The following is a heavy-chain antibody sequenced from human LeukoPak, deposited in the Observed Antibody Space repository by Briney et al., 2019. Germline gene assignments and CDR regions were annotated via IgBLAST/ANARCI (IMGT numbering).Heavy chain of an antibody. CDR3: ARTSAEYSNSWIDS. V-gene: IGHV4-4*02. Sequence: SSETLSLTCAVSGGSISSSNWWSWVRQPPGKGLEWIGEIYHSGSTYSNPSLQSRVTISVDKSKNHFSLKLTSVTAADTAVYYCARTSAEYSNSWIDSWGQGTLVIVS. CDR2: IYHSGST. D-gene: IGHD6-6*01. J-gene: IGHJ5*01. CDR1: GGSISSSNW.